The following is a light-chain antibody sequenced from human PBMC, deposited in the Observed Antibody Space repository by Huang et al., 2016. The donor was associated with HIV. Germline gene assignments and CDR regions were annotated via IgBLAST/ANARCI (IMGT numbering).Light chain of an antibody. V-gene: IGKV1-12*01. J-gene: IGKJ5*01. Sequence: IQLTQSPSSVSASEGDTVRITCRASQGISSWLAWYQQKPRESPTLLIHATSILQSGVPSRFNGSGSGTDFFLTINSLRPDDFATYYCQQANMYPRSFGQGTRLDMK. CDR3: QQANMYPRS. CDR2: ATS. CDR1: QGISSW.